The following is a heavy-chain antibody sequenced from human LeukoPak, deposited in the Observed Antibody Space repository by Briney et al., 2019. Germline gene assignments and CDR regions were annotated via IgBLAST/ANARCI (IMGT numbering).Heavy chain of an antibody. CDR3: ARAEYYFDY. CDR2: INYSGST. V-gene: IGHV4-59*01. D-gene: IGHD3-10*01. CDR1: GVSFSLYY. Sequence: PSETLSLTCTVSGVSFSLYYWSWVRQPPGKGLEWIGYINYSGSTNYNPSLKSRVTISVDTSKNQFSMKLSSVTAADTAVYYCARAEYYFDYWGQGTLVTVSS. J-gene: IGHJ4*02.